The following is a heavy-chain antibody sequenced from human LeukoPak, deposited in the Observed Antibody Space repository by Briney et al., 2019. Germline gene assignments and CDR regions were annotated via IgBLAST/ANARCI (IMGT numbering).Heavy chain of an antibody. CDR2: ISAYNGNT. CDR1: GYTFTSYG. V-gene: IGHV1-18*01. Sequence: ASGKVSCKASGYTFTSYGISWVRQAPGQGLEWMGWISAYNGNTNYAQKLQGRVTMTTDTSTSTAYMELRSLRSDDTAVYYCARDERYDSSGYPFDYWGQGTLVTVSS. J-gene: IGHJ4*02. D-gene: IGHD3-22*01. CDR3: ARDERYDSSGYPFDY.